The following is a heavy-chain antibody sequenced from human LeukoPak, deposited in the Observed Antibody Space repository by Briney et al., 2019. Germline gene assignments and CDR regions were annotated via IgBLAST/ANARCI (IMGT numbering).Heavy chain of an antibody. CDR3: SPLVPFDY. D-gene: IGHD6-13*01. J-gene: IGHJ4*02. Sequence: GGSLRLSCAASGLTFSMPAMHWVRQTPGKGLEWVAFIQYDGSKTYYTDSVKGRFTISRDNSKNTLWLQMNSLRPEDTALYYCSPLVPFDYWGQGTLVTVSS. CDR1: GLTFSMPA. CDR2: IQYDGSKT. V-gene: IGHV3-30*02.